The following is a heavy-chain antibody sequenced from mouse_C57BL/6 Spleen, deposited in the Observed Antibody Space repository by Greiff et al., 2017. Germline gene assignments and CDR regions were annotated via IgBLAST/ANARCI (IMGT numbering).Heavy chain of an antibody. CDR1: GYTFTDYY. Sequence: VQLQQSGPELVKPGASVKISCKASGYTFTDYYMNWVKQSHGKSLEWIGDINPNNGGTSYNQKFKGKATLTVDKSSSTAYMELRSLTSEDSAVYYCARRSDWDGYFDYWGQGTTLTVSS. CDR3: ARRSDWDGYFDY. D-gene: IGHD4-1*01. V-gene: IGHV1-26*01. J-gene: IGHJ2*01. CDR2: INPNNGGT.